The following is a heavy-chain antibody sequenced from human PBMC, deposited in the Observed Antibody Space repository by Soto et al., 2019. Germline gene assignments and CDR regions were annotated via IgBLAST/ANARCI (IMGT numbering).Heavy chain of an antibody. Sequence: GGSLRLSCAASGFTFSSYSMNWVRQAPGKGLEWVSSISSSSSYIYYADSVKGRFTISRDNAKNSLYLQMNSLRAEDTAVYYCARDLNQVVVATAHDYWGQGTLVTVSS. CDR3: ARDLNQVVVATAHDY. CDR2: ISSSSSYI. CDR1: GFTFSSYS. D-gene: IGHD2-15*01. V-gene: IGHV3-21*01. J-gene: IGHJ4*02.